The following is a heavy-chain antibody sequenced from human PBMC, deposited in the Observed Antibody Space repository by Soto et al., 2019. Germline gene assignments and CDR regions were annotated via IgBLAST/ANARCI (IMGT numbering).Heavy chain of an antibody. V-gene: IGHV4-59*01. Sequence: SETLSLTCTVSGGSIRSYYWSWIRQPPGKGLEWIGYIYYRGSTNYNPSLKSRVTISVDTSKNQFSLKLSSVTAADTAVYYCARAFEGSGSLYYYYGLDVWGQGTTVTVSS. CDR3: ARAFEGSGSLYYYYGLDV. J-gene: IGHJ6*02. CDR2: IYYRGST. D-gene: IGHD3-10*01. CDR1: GGSIRSYY.